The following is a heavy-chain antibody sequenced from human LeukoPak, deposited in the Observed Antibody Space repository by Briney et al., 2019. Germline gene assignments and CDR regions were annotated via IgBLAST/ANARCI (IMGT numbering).Heavy chain of an antibody. CDR1: GFTFSSYG. CDR3: AKAYGDYPGILDY. CDR2: ISYDGSNK. D-gene: IGHD4-17*01. Sequence: GGSLRLSCAASGFTFSSYGMHWVRQAPGKGLEWVAVISYDGSNKYYADSVKGRFTISRDNSKNTLYLQMNSLRAEDTAVYYCAKAYGDYPGILDYWGQGTLVTVSS. J-gene: IGHJ4*02. V-gene: IGHV3-30*18.